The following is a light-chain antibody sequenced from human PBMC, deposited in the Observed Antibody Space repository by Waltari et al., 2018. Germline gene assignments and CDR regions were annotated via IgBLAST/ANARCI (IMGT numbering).Light chain of an antibody. CDR2: DAS. Sequence: DTVLTQSPVTLAFSPGETATLSCRASQSISSFLAWYQQKPGQSPRLLIYDASHRATGIPARFSGTGSWTDFTRTIDHLEPDDFAVYYCQQRAHWPLTFGGGTKVEV. V-gene: IGKV3-11*01. CDR1: QSISSF. J-gene: IGKJ4*01. CDR3: QQRAHWPLT.